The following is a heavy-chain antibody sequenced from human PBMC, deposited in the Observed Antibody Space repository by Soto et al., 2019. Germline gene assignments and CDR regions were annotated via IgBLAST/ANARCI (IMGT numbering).Heavy chain of an antibody. CDR3: VKGPADCSGGSCYSDDYYYGMDV. J-gene: IGHJ6*02. CDR2: ISSNGGST. D-gene: IGHD2-15*01. V-gene: IGHV3-64D*08. CDR1: GFTFSSYA. Sequence: GGSLRLSCSASGFTFSSYAMYWVRQAPGKGLEYVSAISSNGGSTYYADSVKGRFTISRDNSKNTLYLQMSSLRAEDTAVYYCVKGPADCSGGSCYSDDYYYGMDVWGQGTTVTVSS.